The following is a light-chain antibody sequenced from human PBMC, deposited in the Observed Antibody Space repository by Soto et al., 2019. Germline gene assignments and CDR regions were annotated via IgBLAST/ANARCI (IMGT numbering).Light chain of an antibody. Sequence: EIVLTQSPGTLSLSPVERATLSCRASQSVSNNYLAWYQQKPGQAPRLLIYGASNRATGIPGRFSGSGSGTDFTLTISRLEPEDFAVYHCQQYGSSGTFGQGTKVEIK. V-gene: IGKV3-20*01. CDR3: QQYGSSGT. CDR2: GAS. CDR1: QSVSNNY. J-gene: IGKJ1*01.